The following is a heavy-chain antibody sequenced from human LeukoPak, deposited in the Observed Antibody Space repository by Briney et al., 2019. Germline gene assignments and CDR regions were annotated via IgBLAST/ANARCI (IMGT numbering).Heavy chain of an antibody. V-gene: IGHV3-48*01. CDR1: GFTFSSYS. J-gene: IGHJ3*02. CDR2: ISSSSTI. D-gene: IGHD1-26*01. CDR3: ARDRPWDDAFDI. Sequence: GGSLRLSCAASGFTFSSYSMNWVRQAPGKGLEWVSYISSSSTIYYADSVKGRFTISRDNAKNSLYLQMNSLRAEDTAVYYCARDRPWDDAFDIWGQGTMVTVSS.